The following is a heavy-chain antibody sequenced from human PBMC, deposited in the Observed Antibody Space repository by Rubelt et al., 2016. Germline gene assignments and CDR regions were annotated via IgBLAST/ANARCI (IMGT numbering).Heavy chain of an antibody. D-gene: IGHD6-6*01. CDR1: GFTFSSYG. Sequence: GFTFSSYGMHWVRQAPGKGLEWVAVISYDGSNKYYADSVKGRFTISRDNSKNTLYLQMNSLRAEDTAVYYCVKNREFREAARYFDYWGQGTLVTVSS. J-gene: IGHJ4*02. CDR2: ISYDGSNK. CDR3: VKNREFREAARYFDY. V-gene: IGHV3-30*18.